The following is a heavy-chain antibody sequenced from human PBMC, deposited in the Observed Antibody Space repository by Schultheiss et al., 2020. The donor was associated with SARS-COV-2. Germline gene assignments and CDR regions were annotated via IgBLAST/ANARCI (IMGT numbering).Heavy chain of an antibody. J-gene: IGHJ4*02. Sequence: GGSLRLSCAASGFTFSSYAMHWVRQAPGKGLEWVAVIWYDGSNKYYADSVKGRFTISRDNSKNTLYLQMNSLRAEDTALYYCAKDIRYDSSGYYDYWGRGTLVTVSS. D-gene: IGHD3-22*01. V-gene: IGHV3-30*02. CDR3: AKDIRYDSSGYYDY. CDR2: IWYDGSNK. CDR1: GFTFSSYA.